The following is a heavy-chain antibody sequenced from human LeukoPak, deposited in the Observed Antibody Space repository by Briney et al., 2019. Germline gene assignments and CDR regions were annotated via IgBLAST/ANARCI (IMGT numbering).Heavy chain of an antibody. Sequence: PSETLSLTCTVSGGSISSYYWSWIRQPPGKGLEWIGEINHSGSTNYNPSLKSRVTISVDTSKNQFSLKLSSVTAADTAVYYCARGRRGWRTMASGGFDYWGQGTLVTVSS. CDR2: INHSGST. CDR3: ARGRRGWRTMASGGFDY. D-gene: IGHD3-10*01. J-gene: IGHJ4*02. V-gene: IGHV4-34*01. CDR1: GGSISSYY.